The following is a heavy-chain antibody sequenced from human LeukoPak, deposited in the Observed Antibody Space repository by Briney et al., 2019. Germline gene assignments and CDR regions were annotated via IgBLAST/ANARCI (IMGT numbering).Heavy chain of an antibody. CDR2: IYTSGST. CDR3: ARDRFSTSGNWFDP. CDR1: GGSISSYY. Sequence: SETLSLTCTVSGGSISSYYWSWIRQPAGKGLEWIGRIYTSGSTNYNPSLKSRVTMSVDTSKNQFSLKLSSVTAADTAVYYCARDRFSTSGNWFDPWGQGTLVTVSS. V-gene: IGHV4-4*07. J-gene: IGHJ5*02. D-gene: IGHD2-2*01.